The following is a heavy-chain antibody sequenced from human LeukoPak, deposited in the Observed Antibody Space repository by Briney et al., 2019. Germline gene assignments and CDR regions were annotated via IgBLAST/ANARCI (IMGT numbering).Heavy chain of an antibody. CDR3: ARGQGDFWSGYYYYYYMDV. D-gene: IGHD3-3*01. Sequence: GGSLRLSCAASGFTFSSYSMNWVRKAQGKGLEWVPYISSSSGTIYNADSVTGRFTISRDNAKNSLYLQMNSLRAEDTALYYCARGQGDFWSGYYYYYYMDVWGKGTTVTVSS. CDR2: ISSSSGTI. J-gene: IGHJ6*03. V-gene: IGHV3-48*04. CDR1: GFTFSSYS.